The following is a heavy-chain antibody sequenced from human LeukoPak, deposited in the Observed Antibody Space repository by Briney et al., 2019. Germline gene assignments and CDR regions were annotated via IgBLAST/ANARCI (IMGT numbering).Heavy chain of an antibody. Sequence: GESLKISCKGSGYSFTSYWIGWVRQMPGKGLEWMGIIYPGDSDTRYSPSFQGQVTISADKSISTAYLQWSSLKASDTAMYYCAISKVNYYYYMDVWGKGTTVTVSS. CDR1: GYSFTSYW. CDR3: AISKVNYYYYMDV. V-gene: IGHV5-51*01. J-gene: IGHJ6*03. D-gene: IGHD4-11*01. CDR2: IYPGDSDT.